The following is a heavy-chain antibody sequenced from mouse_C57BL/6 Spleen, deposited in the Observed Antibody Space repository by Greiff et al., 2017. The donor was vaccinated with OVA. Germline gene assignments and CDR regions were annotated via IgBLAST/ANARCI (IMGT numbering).Heavy chain of an antibody. Sequence: DVKLQESGPGLVKPSQSLSLTCSVTGYSITSGYYWNWIRQFPGNKLEWMGYISYDGSNNYNPSLKNRISITRDTSKNQFFLKLNSVTTEDTATYYCATNWDGYAMDYWGQGTSVTVSS. J-gene: IGHJ4*01. D-gene: IGHD4-1*01. CDR1: GYSITSGYY. CDR3: ATNWDGYAMDY. V-gene: IGHV3-6*01. CDR2: ISYDGSN.